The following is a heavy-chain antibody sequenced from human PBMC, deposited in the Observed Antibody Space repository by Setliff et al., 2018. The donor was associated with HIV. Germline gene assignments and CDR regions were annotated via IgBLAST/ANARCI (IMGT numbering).Heavy chain of an antibody. CDR3: AVVNKVTDFEY. CDR2: INPSGGST. Sequence: GASVKVSCKASGYTFTSYYMHWVRQAPGQGLEWMGIINPSGGSTSYAQRFQGRVTITADESTSTAYMELTSLRSEDTAMYYCAVVNKVTDFEYWGQGTLVTVSS. J-gene: IGHJ4*02. D-gene: IGHD2-21*02. CDR1: GYTFTSYY. V-gene: IGHV1-46*03.